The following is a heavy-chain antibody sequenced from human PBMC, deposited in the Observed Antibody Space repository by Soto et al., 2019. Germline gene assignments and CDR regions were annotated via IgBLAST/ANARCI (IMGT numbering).Heavy chain of an antibody. V-gene: IGHV4-34*01. J-gene: IGHJ6*02. D-gene: IGHD3-3*01. CDR2: INHSGST. CDR3: ARIPLGLEWLLKFYYYGMDV. Sequence: SETLSLTCAVYGGSFSGYYWSWIRQPPGKGLEWIGEINHSGSTNYNPSLKSRVTISVDTSKNQFSLKLSSVTAADTAVYYCARIPLGLEWLLKFYYYGMDVWGQGTTVTV. CDR1: GGSFSGYY.